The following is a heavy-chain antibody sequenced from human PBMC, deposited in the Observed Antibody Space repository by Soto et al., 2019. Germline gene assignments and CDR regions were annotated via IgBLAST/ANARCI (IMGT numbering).Heavy chain of an antibody. CDR3: ARDRPDIYDSSGYYPLDY. V-gene: IGHV3-7*01. Sequence: XGSLILSCTAAGFTLSSYWMILVRQAAGKGLEWVANIKQDGSEKYYVDSVKGRFTISRDNAKNSLYLQMNSLRAEDTAVYYGARDRPDIYDSSGYYPLDYWGQGALVHVSS. D-gene: IGHD3-22*01. CDR2: IKQDGSEK. CDR1: GFTLSSYW. J-gene: IGHJ4*02.